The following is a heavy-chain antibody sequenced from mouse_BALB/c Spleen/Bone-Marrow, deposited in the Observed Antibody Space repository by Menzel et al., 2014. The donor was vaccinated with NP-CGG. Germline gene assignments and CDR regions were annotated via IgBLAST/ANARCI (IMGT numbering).Heavy chain of an antibody. D-gene: IGHD1-1*01. CDR1: GFNIKDTY. CDR2: IDPANGNT. J-gene: IGHJ2*01. Sequence: EVQLQQSGAELVKPGASVKLSCTASGFNIKDTYMHWVKQRPEQGLEWIGRIDPANGNTKYDPKFQGKATITADTSSNTAYLQLNSQTSEDTAVYYCARYYYGTRYYFDYWGQGTTLTVSS. CDR3: ARYYYGTRYYFDY. V-gene: IGHV14-3*02.